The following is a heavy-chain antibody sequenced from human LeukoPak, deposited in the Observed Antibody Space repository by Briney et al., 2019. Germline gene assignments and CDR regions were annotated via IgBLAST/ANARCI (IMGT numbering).Heavy chain of an antibody. CDR1: GGSISSSSYY. V-gene: IGHV4-39*07. D-gene: IGHD6-6*01. CDR2: IYHSGST. J-gene: IGHJ4*02. Sequence: SETLSLTCTVSGGSISSSSYYWGWIRQPPGKGLEWIGTIYHSGSTYYNPSLNSRVTISVDTSKNQFSLKLNSVTAADTAVYYCARDTGAVSGYSSSWVYWGQGTLVTVSS. CDR3: ARDTGAVSGYSSSWVY.